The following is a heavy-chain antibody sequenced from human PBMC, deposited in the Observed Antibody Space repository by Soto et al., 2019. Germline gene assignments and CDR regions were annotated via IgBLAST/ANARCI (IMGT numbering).Heavy chain of an antibody. Sequence: SVKVSCKASGGTFSSFTISWVRQAPGQGLEWMGGIIPIYGTANYAQKFQDRVTIIADASTTTAYMELSSLRSDDTALYYCAKASGLNPYYYYGMDVWRQGPTVTVS. CDR2: IIPIYGTA. CDR1: GGTFSSFT. J-gene: IGHJ6*02. V-gene: IGHV1-69*13. D-gene: IGHD3-10*01. CDR3: AKASGLNPYYYYGMDV.